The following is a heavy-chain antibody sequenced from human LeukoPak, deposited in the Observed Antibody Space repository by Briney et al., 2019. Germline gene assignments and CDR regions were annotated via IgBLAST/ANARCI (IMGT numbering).Heavy chain of an antibody. D-gene: IGHD6-13*01. Sequence: SETLSLTCTVSGGSISSYYWSWIRQPPGKGLEWIGYIYYSGSTNYNPSLKSRVTISVDTSKNQFSLKLSSVTAADMAVYYCATLVSYSSSWYDFDYWGQGTLVTVSS. CDR3: ATLVSYSSSWYDFDY. V-gene: IGHV4-59*01. J-gene: IGHJ4*02. CDR2: IYYSGST. CDR1: GGSISSYY.